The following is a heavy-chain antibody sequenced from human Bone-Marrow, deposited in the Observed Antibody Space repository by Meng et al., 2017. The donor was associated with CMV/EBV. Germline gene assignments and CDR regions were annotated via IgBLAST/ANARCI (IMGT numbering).Heavy chain of an antibody. CDR1: GFTFSSYG. CDR2: IWYDGSNK. Sequence: GESLKISCAASGFTFSSYGMHWVRQAPGKGLEWVAVIWYDGSNKYYADSVKGRFTISRDNSKNTLYLQMNSLRAEDTAVYYCARDGTGSYSRFDYWGQGTLVTVSS. V-gene: IGHV3-33*01. CDR3: ARDGTGSYSRFDY. J-gene: IGHJ4*02. D-gene: IGHD1-26*01.